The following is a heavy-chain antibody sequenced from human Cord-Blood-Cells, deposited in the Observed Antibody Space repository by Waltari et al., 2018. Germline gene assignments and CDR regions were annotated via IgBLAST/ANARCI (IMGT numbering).Heavy chain of an antibody. CDR2: SNPNGGIT. CDR3: ATFDI. V-gene: IGHV1-46*01. J-gene: IGHJ3*02. Sequence: QVQLVQSVAEVQKPGASVKVSCKSSGYTFPSYYMHWVRQAPGQGLEWMGISNPNGGITSYAQKFQGRVTMTRDTSTSTVYMELSSLRSEDAAVYYCATFDIWGQGTMGTVSS. CDR1: GYTFPSYY.